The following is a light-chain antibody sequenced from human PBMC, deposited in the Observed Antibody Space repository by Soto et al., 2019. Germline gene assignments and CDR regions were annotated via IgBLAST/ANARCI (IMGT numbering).Light chain of an antibody. Sequence: VIWMTKSPSLLSASTGDRVTISCRMSQGISCYLAWYQQKPGKAPELLIYVESTLQSGVPSRFSGSGSGTDFTLTISCLQSEDFATYYCQQYYSFPPTFGGGTKVESK. V-gene: IGKV1D-8*01. CDR2: VES. CDR3: QQYYSFPPT. CDR1: QGISCY. J-gene: IGKJ4*01.